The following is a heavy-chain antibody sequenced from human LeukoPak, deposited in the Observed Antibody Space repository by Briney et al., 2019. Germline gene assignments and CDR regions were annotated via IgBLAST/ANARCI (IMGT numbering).Heavy chain of an antibody. CDR1: GFTFSTYW. Sequence: GGSLRLSCAASGFTFSTYWMHWVRQAPGKGLVWVSRIKSDGSTNYADSVKGRVTISRDNANNTLSLQMNSLRPEDTGVYYCARAPSEIGGYYPEYFRHWGQGTLVTVSS. V-gene: IGHV3-74*01. D-gene: IGHD3-22*01. CDR3: ARAPSEIGGYYPEYFRH. CDR2: IKSDGST. J-gene: IGHJ1*01.